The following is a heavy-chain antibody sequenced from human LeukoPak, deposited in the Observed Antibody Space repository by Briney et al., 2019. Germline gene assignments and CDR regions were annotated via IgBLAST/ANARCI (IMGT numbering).Heavy chain of an antibody. Sequence: PGRSLRLSCAASGFTFSSYAMHWVRQAPGKGLEWVAVISYDGSNKYYADSVKGRFTISRDNSKNTLYLQMNSLRAEDTAVYYCARGFDSSGYGHFDYWGQGTLVTVSS. CDR2: ISYDGSNK. CDR3: ARGFDSSGYGHFDY. J-gene: IGHJ4*02. D-gene: IGHD3-22*01. CDR1: GFTFSSYA. V-gene: IGHV3-30*14.